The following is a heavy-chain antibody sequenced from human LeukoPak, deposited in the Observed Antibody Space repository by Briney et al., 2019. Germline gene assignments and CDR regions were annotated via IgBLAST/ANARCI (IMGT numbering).Heavy chain of an antibody. J-gene: IGHJ4*02. D-gene: IGHD3-22*01. CDR1: GGSFSGYY. CDR2: INHSGST. V-gene: IGHV4-34*01. Sequence: SETLSLTCAVYGGSFSGYYWSWIRQPPGKGLEWIGEINHSGSTNYNPSLKSRVTISVDTSKNQFSLKLSAVTAADTAVYYCARGQPRFMSSGYYLKGYYFDYWGQGTLVTVSS. CDR3: ARGQPRFMSSGYYLKGYYFDY.